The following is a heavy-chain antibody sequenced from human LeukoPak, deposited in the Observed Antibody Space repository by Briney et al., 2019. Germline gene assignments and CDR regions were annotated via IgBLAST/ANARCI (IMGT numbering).Heavy chain of an antibody. J-gene: IGHJ4*02. CDR3: AREDMVATSAFGY. CDR2: ISSSSSYI. Sequence: GGSLRLSCAASGFTFSSYSMNWVRQAPGKGLEWVSSISSSSSYIYYEDSVKGRFTISRDNAKNSLYLQMNSLRAEDTAVYYCAREDMVATSAFGYWGQGTLVTVSS. CDR1: GFTFSSYS. V-gene: IGHV3-21*01. D-gene: IGHD5-12*01.